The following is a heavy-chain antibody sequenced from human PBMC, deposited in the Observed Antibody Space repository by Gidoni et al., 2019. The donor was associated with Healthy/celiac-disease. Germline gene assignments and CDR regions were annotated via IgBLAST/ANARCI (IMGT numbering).Heavy chain of an antibody. CDR3: ARAGGCSSTSCYVGWFDP. J-gene: IGHJ5*02. Sequence: QLQLQESGPGLLKPSTTLSLTCTVSGGSLTRSSYSWGWIRQPPGKGLEWIGSIYYSGSTYYNPSLKSRVTISVDTSKNQFSLKLSSVTAADTAVYYCARAGGCSSTSCYVGWFDPWGQGTLVTVSS. D-gene: IGHD2-2*01. CDR2: IYYSGST. CDR1: GGSLTRSSYS. V-gene: IGHV4-39*01.